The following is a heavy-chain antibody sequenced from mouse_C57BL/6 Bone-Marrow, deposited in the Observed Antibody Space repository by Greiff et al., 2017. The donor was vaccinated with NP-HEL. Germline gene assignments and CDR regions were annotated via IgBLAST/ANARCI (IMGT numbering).Heavy chain of an antibody. V-gene: IGHV5-17*01. D-gene: IGHD2-4*01. CDR3: AIYDYDWYFDV. J-gene: IGHJ1*03. CDR2: ISSGSSTI. CDR1: GFTFSDYG. Sequence: EVQRVESGGGLVKPGGSLKLSCAASGFTFSDYGMHWVRQAPEKGLEWVAYISSGSSTIYYADTVKGRFTISRDNAKNTLFLQMTSLRSEDTAMYYCAIYDYDWYFDVWGTGTTVTVSS.